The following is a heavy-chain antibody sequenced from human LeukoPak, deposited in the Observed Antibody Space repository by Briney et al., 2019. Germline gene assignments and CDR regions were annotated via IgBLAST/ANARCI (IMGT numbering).Heavy chain of an antibody. D-gene: IGHD3-10*01. CDR2: ISYDGSNK. V-gene: IGHV3-30*03. J-gene: IGHJ4*02. CDR1: GFTFSSYG. Sequence: GRSLRLSCAASGFTFSSYGMHWVRQAPGKGLEWVAVISYDGSNKYYADSVKGRFTISRDNSKNTLYLQMNSLRAEDTAVYYCARGPGRDFDYWGQGTLVSVSS. CDR3: ARGPGRDFDY.